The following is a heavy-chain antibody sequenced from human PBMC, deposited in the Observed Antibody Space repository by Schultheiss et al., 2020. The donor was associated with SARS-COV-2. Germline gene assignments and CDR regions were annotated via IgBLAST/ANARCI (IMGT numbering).Heavy chain of an antibody. CDR1: GGSISSSSYY. CDR3: ARGTGTFDY. Sequence: SETLSLTCTVSGGSISSSSYYWGWIRQPPGKGLEWIGSIYHSGSTYYNPSLKSRVTMSVDTSKNQFSLQLNSVTPEDTAVYYCARGTGTFDYWGQGTLVTVSS. CDR2: IYHSGST. J-gene: IGHJ4*02. D-gene: IGHD1/OR15-1a*01. V-gene: IGHV4-39*07.